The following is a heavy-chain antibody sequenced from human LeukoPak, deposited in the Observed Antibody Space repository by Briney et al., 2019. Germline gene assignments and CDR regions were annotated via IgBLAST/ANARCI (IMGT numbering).Heavy chain of an antibody. CDR3: ARDLQYYYGSGSYYRMFDP. Sequence: KPSETLSLTCTVSGGSISSSSYYWGWIRQPPGKGLEWIGYIYYSGNTNYNPSLKSRVTISVDTSKNQFSLKLSSATAADTAVYYCARDLQYYYGSGSYYRMFDPWGQGTLVTVSS. V-gene: IGHV4-61*01. J-gene: IGHJ5*02. CDR1: GGSISSSSYY. CDR2: IYYSGNT. D-gene: IGHD3-10*01.